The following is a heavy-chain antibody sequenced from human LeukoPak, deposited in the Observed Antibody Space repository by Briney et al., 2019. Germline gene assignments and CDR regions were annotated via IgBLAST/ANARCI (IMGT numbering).Heavy chain of an antibody. D-gene: IGHD5-18*01. Sequence: SETLSLTCTVSGGSISSSSYYWGWIRQPPGKGLEWIGSIYYSGSTYCNPSLKSRVTISVDTSKNQFSLKLSSVTAADTAVYYCARRDSYGWFYFDYWGQGTLVTVSS. CDR1: GGSISSSSYY. CDR2: IYYSGST. J-gene: IGHJ4*02. V-gene: IGHV4-39*01. CDR3: ARRDSYGWFYFDY.